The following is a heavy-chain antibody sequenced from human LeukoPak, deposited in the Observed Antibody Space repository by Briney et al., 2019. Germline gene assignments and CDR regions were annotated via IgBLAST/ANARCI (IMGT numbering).Heavy chain of an antibody. J-gene: IGHJ4*02. V-gene: IGHV4-30-2*01. Sequence: SETLSLTCAVSGGSISSGGYSWSWIRQPPGKGLEWIGYIYHSGSTYYNPSLKSRVTISVDRSKNQFSLKLSSVTAADTAVYYCARGAVTTDLYYFDYWGQGTRVTVSS. CDR3: ARGAVTTDLYYFDY. CDR1: GGSISSGGYS. D-gene: IGHD4-17*01. CDR2: IYHSGST.